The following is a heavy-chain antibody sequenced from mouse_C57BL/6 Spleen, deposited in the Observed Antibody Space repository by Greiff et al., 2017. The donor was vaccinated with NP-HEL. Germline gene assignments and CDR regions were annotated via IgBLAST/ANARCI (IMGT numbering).Heavy chain of an antibody. D-gene: IGHD2-4*01. CDR1: GYTFTDYN. V-gene: IGHV1-22*01. CDR3: ARRGYYDYDGVFAY. J-gene: IGHJ3*01. CDR2: INPNNGGT. Sequence: VQLQQSGPELVKPGASVKMSCKASGYTFTDYNMHWVKQSHGKSLEWIGYINPNNGGTSYNQKFKGKATLTVNKSSRTAYMEHRSLTSEDSAVYYCARRGYYDYDGVFAYWGQGTLVTVSA.